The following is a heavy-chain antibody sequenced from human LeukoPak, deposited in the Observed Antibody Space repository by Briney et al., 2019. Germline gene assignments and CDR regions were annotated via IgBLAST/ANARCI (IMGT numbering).Heavy chain of an antibody. CDR1: GFTFSSYA. V-gene: IGHV3-23*01. D-gene: IGHD1-26*01. Sequence: GGSLRLSCAASGFTFSSYAMSWVRQAPGKGLEWVSAISGSGGSTYYADSVKGRFTISRDNSKNTLYLQMNSLRAEDTAVYYCAKDGAKWELLGDRAFDIWGQGTMVTVSS. CDR3: AKDGAKWELLGDRAFDI. J-gene: IGHJ3*02. CDR2: ISGSGGST.